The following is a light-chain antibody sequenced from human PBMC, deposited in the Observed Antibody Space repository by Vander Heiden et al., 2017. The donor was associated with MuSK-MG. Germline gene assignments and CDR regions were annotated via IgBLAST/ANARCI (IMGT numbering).Light chain of an antibody. CDR2: GAS. J-gene: IGKJ2*01. CDR3: QQAYSFPYT. CDR1: QDISGW. V-gene: IGKV1-12*01. Sequence: DIQMTQSPSSVSASVGDIVTITCRARQDISGWLAWYQQRPGKAPKLLIYGASSLQSGVPSRFSGSASGTDFTLTISSLQPEDFATYYCQQAYSFPYTFGQGTKVEI.